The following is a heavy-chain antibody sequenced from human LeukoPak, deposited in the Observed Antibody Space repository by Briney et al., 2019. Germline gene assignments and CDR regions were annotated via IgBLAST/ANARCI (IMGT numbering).Heavy chain of an antibody. V-gene: IGHV3-15*01. D-gene: IGHD3-22*01. CDR1: GFTFSNAW. J-gene: IGHJ4*02. Sequence: SGGSLRLSCAASGFTFSNAWMSWVRQAPGKGLEWVGRIKSKTDGGTTDYAAPVKGRFTISRDDSKNTLYLQMNSLKTEDTAVYYCTTYYDSSGYGDYWGQGTLVTVSS. CDR2: IKSKTDGGTT. CDR3: TTYYDSSGYGDY.